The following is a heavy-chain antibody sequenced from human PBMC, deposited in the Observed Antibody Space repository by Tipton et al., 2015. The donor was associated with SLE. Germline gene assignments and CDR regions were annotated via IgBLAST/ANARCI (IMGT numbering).Heavy chain of an antibody. CDR3: ARETAEDVFDI. CDR2: IYYSGST. CDR1: GGSISSSSYY. Sequence: TLSLTCTVSGGSISSSSYYWGWIRQPPGKGLEWIGSIYYSGSTYYNPSLKSRVTISVDTSKNQFSLKLSSVTAADTAVYYCARETAEDVFDIWGQGTMVIVSS. D-gene: IGHD2-21*02. J-gene: IGHJ3*02. V-gene: IGHV4-39*07.